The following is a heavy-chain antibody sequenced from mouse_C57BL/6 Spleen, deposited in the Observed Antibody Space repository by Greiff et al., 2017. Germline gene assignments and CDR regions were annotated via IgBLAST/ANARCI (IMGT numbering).Heavy chain of an antibody. V-gene: IGHV1-72*01. CDR1: GYTFTSYW. Sequence: VQLQQPGAELVKPGASVKLSCKASGYTFTSYWMHWVKQRPGRGLEWIGRIDPNSGGTKYNEKFKSKATLTVDKPTSTAYMQLSSLTSEDSAVYYGARSLIITTCRNYYAMDYWGQGTSVTVSS. D-gene: IGHD1-1*01. CDR3: ARSLIITTCRNYYAMDY. J-gene: IGHJ4*01. CDR2: IDPNSGGT.